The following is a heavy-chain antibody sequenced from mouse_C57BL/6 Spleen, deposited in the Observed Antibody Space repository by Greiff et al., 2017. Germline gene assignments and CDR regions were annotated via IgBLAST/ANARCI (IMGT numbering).Heavy chain of an antibody. CDR2: IRLKSDNYAT. Sequence: EVQLVESGGGLVQPGGSMKLSCVASGFTFSNYWMNWVRQSPEKGLEWVAQIRLKSDNYATHYAESVKGRFTNSRDDSKSSVYLQMNNLRAEDTGIYYCTGGYGSSYWYFDVWGTGTTVTVSS. J-gene: IGHJ1*03. V-gene: IGHV6-3*01. CDR1: GFTFSNYW. D-gene: IGHD1-1*01. CDR3: TGGYGSSYWYFDV.